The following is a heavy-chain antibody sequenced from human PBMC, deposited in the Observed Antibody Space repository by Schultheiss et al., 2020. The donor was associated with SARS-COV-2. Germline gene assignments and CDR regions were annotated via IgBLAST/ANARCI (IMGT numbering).Heavy chain of an antibody. CDR1: GGSINSGGYY. V-gene: IGHV4-39*07. D-gene: IGHD3-10*01. CDR2: INHSGRS. CDR3: SRVRRQFASGSPSDY. J-gene: IGHJ4*02. Sequence: SETLSLTCTVSGGSINSGGYYWGLIRQSPGLGLEWIGEINHSGRSFYNPSLKSRVTMSVDTSNSQFSLRMTSVTAADTAVYYCSRVRRQFASGSPSDYWGRGTLVTVSS.